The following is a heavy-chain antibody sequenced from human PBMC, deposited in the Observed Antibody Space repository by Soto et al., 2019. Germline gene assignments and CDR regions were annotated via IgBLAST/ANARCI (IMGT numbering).Heavy chain of an antibody. CDR1: GFIFGDYA. CDR3: VRIARYYDSSGPFDS. D-gene: IGHD3-22*01. Sequence: GGSLRLSCTGSGFIFGDYAMTWFRQAPGRGLEWLGLITSKAYGGTTEYAASVKGRFTISREDSENVAYLQMNSLRAEDTAVYYCVRIARYYDSSGPFDSWGQGTLVTVSS. CDR2: ITSKAYGGTT. V-gene: IGHV3-49*03. J-gene: IGHJ4*02.